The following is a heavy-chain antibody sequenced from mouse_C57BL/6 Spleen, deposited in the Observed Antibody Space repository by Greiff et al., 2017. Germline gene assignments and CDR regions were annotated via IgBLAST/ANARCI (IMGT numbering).Heavy chain of an antibody. CDR3: ARGGLGRGYFDV. Sequence: EVMLVESGPGMVKPSQSLSLTCTVTGYSITSGYDWHWIRHFPGNKLEWMGYISYSGSTNYNPSLKSRISITHDTSKNHFFLKLNSVTTEDTATYYCARGGLGRGYFDVWGTGTTVTVSS. CDR2: ISYSGST. V-gene: IGHV3-1*01. CDR1: GYSITSGYD. J-gene: IGHJ1*03. D-gene: IGHD4-1*01.